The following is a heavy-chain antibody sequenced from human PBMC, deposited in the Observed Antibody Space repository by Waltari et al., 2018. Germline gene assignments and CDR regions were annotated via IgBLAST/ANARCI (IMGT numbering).Heavy chain of an antibody. J-gene: IGHJ4*02. Sequence: QVQLVQSGAEVKKPGASVKVSCKASGYTFSDYYMHWVRQAPGQGLEWRGRINPNSGDTNYAQEFQGRVTMTRDTSIITAYMELSRLRSDDTAVYYCARDGGDAWGQGTLVTVSS. CDR1: GYTFSDYY. CDR3: ARDGGDA. D-gene: IGHD3-16*01. CDR2: INPNSGDT. V-gene: IGHV1-2*06.